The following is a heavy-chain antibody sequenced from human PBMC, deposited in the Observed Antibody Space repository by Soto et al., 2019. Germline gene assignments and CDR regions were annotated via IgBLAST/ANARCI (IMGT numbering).Heavy chain of an antibody. CDR2: IIPIFGTA. J-gene: IGHJ3*02. D-gene: IGHD4-17*01. Sequence: GASVKVSCKASGGTFSSYAISWVRQAPGQGLEWMGGIIPIFGTANYAQKFQGRVTITADKSTSTAYMELSSLRSEDTAVYYCARSTTVVTNEGDDAFDIWGQGTMVTVSS. V-gene: IGHV1-69*06. CDR3: ARSTTVVTNEGDDAFDI. CDR1: GGTFSSYA.